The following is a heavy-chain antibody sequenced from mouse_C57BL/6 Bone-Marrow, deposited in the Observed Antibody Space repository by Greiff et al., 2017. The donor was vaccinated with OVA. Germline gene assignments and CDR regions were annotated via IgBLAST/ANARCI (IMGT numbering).Heavy chain of an antibody. CDR2: IHPNSGST. J-gene: IGHJ3*01. CDR3: ASSPIYDGYYWFAY. V-gene: IGHV1-64*01. Sequence: QVQLQQSGAELVKPGASVKMSCKASGYTFTSYWITWVKQRPGQGLEWIGMIHPNSGSTNYNEKFKSKATLTVDKSSSTAYMQLSSLTSEDSAVYYCASSPIYDGYYWFAYWGQGTLVTVSA. CDR1: GYTFTSYW. D-gene: IGHD2-3*01.